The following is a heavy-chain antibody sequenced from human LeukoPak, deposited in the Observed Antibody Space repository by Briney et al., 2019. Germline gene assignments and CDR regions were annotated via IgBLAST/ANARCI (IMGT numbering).Heavy chain of an antibody. J-gene: IGHJ4*02. Sequence: GGSLRLSCAASVFTVSSNYMSWVRQAPGKGLEWVSVIYSGGSTYYEDSVKGRFTISRDNSKNTLYLQMNSLRAEDTAVYYCPRERVDTAWDWGQGTLVTVSS. D-gene: IGHD5-18*01. CDR1: VFTVSSNY. V-gene: IGHV3-53*01. CDR2: IYSGGST. CDR3: PRERVDTAWD.